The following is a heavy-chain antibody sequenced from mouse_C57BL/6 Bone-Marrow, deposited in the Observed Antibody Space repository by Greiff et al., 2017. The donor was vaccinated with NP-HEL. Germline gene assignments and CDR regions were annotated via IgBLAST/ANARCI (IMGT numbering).Heavy chain of an antibody. CDR1: GYTFTDYY. Sequence: VQLQQSGPELVKPGASVKISCKASGYTFTDYYMNWVKQSHGKSLEWIGDINPNNGGTSYNQKFKGKATLTVDKSSSTAYMELRSLTSEDSAVYYCAIHYYSNLWGQGTTLTVSS. J-gene: IGHJ2*01. CDR2: INPNNGGT. D-gene: IGHD2-5*01. V-gene: IGHV1-26*01. CDR3: AIHYYSNL.